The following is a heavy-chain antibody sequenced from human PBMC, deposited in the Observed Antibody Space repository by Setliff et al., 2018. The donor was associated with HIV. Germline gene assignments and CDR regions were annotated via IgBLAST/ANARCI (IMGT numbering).Heavy chain of an antibody. CDR1: GASINSGTYY. J-gene: IGHJ4*02. D-gene: IGHD3-3*01. CDR3: ARGNNDLESFDY. V-gene: IGHV4-61*02. Sequence: SETLSLTCTVSGASINSGTYYWSWIRQPAGKGLQWIGRIYASGKTTFNPSLKSRVRMSVDTSKNQFSLKLTSVTASDTAVYYCARGNNDLESFDYWGQGALVTVSS. CDR2: IYASGKT.